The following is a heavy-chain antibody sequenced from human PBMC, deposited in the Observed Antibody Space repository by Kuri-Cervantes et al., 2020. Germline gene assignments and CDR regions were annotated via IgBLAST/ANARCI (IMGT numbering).Heavy chain of an antibody. CDR2: INHSGST. D-gene: IGHD4-17*01. CDR1: VGSFSGYY. J-gene: IGHJ4*02. V-gene: IGHV4-34*01. Sequence: SQTLSLACAVYVGSFSGYYWSWIRQPPGKGLEWSGEINHSGSTNYNPSLKSRVTISVDTSNKQFSLKLSSVTAANTAVYYCARCDYGDSFDYWGQGTLVTVSS. CDR3: ARCDYGDSFDY.